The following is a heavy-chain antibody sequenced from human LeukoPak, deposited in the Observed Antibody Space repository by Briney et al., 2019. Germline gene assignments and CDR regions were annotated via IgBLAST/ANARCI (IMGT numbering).Heavy chain of an antibody. J-gene: IGHJ4*02. CDR3: AREKEGTDHDSTAAFHY. Sequence: SETLSLTCTVSGTSIRNFYWSWVRQSPGQGLEWLAYGHHTGSSNFSPPFRSRVTTSVDASRNQFSLRLTSMTAADTAVYYCAREKEGTDHDSTAAFHYWGQGILVIVSS. D-gene: IGHD3-22*01. CDR1: GTSIRNFY. V-gene: IGHV4-59*01. CDR2: GHHTGSS.